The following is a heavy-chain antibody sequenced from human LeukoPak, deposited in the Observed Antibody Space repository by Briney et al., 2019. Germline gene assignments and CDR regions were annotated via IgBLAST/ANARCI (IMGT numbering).Heavy chain of an antibody. J-gene: IGHJ4*02. V-gene: IGHV3-15*01. CDR2: IKSTANGGTI. CDR1: GLTFSNAW. CDR3: TTRITIFGVVTDDY. Sequence: GGSLRLSCAASGLTFSNAWMNWVRQTPEKGLEWVGLIKSTANGGTIDYAAPVKGRFTISRDDSKNTLHLQMNSLKIEDTAMYYCTTRITIFGVVTDDYWGQGTLVTVSS. D-gene: IGHD3-3*01.